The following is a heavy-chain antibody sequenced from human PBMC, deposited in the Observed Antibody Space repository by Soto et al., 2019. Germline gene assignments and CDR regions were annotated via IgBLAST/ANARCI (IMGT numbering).Heavy chain of an antibody. J-gene: IGHJ5*02. CDR3: ARVPDR. CDR1: GGSMSNYY. CDR2: VYYSGST. D-gene: IGHD2-2*01. V-gene: IGHV4-59*12. Sequence: SETLSLTCTVSGGSMSNYYWSWIRQPPGKGLEWIGYVYYSGSTNYNPSLKSRVTISLDTSNNQFSLKLSSVTAADTAVYYCARVPDRWGQGTLVTVSS.